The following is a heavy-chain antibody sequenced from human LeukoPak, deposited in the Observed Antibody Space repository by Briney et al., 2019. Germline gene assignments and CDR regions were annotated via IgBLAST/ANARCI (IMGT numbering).Heavy chain of an antibody. CDR1: GFTFSNYA. CDR3: ARTCSSTSCYVPVY. Sequence: GGSLRLSCAASGFTFSNYAMSWVRQAPGKGLEWVSGIIDSGGSTYYADSVKGRFTISRDNSKNTLYLQLNSLRADDTALYYCARTCSSTSCYVPVYWGRGTLVTVSS. V-gene: IGHV3-23*01. D-gene: IGHD2-2*01. CDR2: IIDSGGST. J-gene: IGHJ4*02.